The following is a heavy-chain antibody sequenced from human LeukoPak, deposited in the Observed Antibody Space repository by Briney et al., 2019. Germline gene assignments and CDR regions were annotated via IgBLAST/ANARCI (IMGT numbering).Heavy chain of an antibody. V-gene: IGHV3-23*01. Sequence: GGSLRLSCAASGFTFSSYAVSWVRQAPGKGLEWVSVISGSGGNTYYADSVKGRFTISRDNSKNTLYLQMNSLRVEDTAVYYCANAAAAGTFYFQHWGQGTLVTVSS. CDR1: GFTFSSYA. J-gene: IGHJ1*01. CDR2: ISGSGGNT. D-gene: IGHD6-13*01. CDR3: ANAAAAGTFYFQH.